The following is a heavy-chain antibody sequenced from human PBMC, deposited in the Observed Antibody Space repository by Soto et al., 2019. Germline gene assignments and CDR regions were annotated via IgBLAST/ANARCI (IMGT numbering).Heavy chain of an antibody. V-gene: IGHV4-34*01. D-gene: IGHD3-9*01. J-gene: IGHJ4*02. CDR3: ARVRRDILTGYYADY. Sequence: SETLSLTCAVYGGSFSGYYWSWIRQPPGKGLEWIGEINHSGSTNYNPSLKSRVTISVDTSKNQFSLKLSSVTAADTAVYYCARVRRDILTGYYADYWGQGTLVTVSS. CDR1: GGSFSGYY. CDR2: INHSGST.